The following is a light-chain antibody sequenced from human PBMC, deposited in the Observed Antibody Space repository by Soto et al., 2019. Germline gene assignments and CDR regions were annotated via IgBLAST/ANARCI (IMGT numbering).Light chain of an antibody. V-gene: IGLV2-14*01. Sequence: QSALTQPASVSGSPGQSITISCTGTSSDVGGYNYVSWYQQHPGKVPKLMIYEVSNRPSGVSNRFSGSKSGNTASLTISGLQAEDEADYYRNSYTSSSTLVFGGGTKVTVL. CDR2: EVS. CDR3: NSYTSSSTLV. J-gene: IGLJ2*01. CDR1: SSDVGGYNY.